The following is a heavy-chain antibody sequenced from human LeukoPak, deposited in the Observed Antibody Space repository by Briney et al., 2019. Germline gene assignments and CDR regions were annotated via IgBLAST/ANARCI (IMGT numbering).Heavy chain of an antibody. CDR3: ASSSGWTNLDY. J-gene: IGHJ4*02. V-gene: IGHV4-59*02. CDR1: GGSVSSSY. D-gene: IGHD6-19*01. CDR2: IYYTGST. Sequence: SETLSLTCTVSGGSVSSSYWSWVRQPPGKGLEWVGFIYYTGSTNYNPSLKSRVAISVDTSKNQFSLKLSSVTAADTAVYYCASSSGWTNLDYWGQGTLVTVSS.